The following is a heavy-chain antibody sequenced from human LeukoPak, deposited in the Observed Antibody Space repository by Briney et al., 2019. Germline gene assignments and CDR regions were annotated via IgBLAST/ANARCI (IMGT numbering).Heavy chain of an antibody. D-gene: IGHD6-6*01. Sequence: PGGSLRLSCAASGFTFSSVSMNWVRQAPGKGLEWVSYISSRSSTIYYADSVKGRFTISRDNAKNSLYLQMNSLRDEDTAVYYCTRGRPYYFDYWGQGTLVTVSS. CDR1: GFTFSSVS. V-gene: IGHV3-48*02. CDR2: ISSRSSTI. J-gene: IGHJ4*02. CDR3: TRGRPYYFDY.